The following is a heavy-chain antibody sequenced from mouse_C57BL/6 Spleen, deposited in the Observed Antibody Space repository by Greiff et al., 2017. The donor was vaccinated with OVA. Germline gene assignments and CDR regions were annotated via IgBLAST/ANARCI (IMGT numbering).Heavy chain of an antibody. V-gene: IGHV1-72*01. CDR1: GYTFTSYR. J-gene: IGHJ1*03. CDR3: ARPNYGSSPYWYFDV. D-gene: IGHD1-1*01. CDR2: IDPNSGGT. Sequence: QVQLQQPGAELVKPGASVKLSCKASGYTFTSYRMHWVKQRPGRGLEWIGRIDPNSGGTKYNEKFKSKATLTVDKPSSTAYMQLSSLTSEDSAVYYCARPNYGSSPYWYFDVWGTGTTVTVSS.